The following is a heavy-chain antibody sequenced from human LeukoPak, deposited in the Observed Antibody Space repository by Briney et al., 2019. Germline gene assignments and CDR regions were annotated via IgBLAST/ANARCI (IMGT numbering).Heavy chain of an antibody. V-gene: IGHV1-69*05. CDR2: IIPIFGTA. CDR3: AREYGVWDSSGYSYYFDY. Sequence: SVKVSGKASGGTFSSYAISWVRQAPGQGLEWMGRIIPIFGTANYAQKFQGRVTITTDESTSTAYMELSSLRSEDTAVYYCAREYGVWDSSGYSYYFDYWGQGTLVTVSS. CDR1: GGTFSSYA. D-gene: IGHD3-22*01. J-gene: IGHJ4*02.